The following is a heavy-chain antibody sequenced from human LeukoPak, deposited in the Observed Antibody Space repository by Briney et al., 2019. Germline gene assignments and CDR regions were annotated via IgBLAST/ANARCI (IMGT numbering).Heavy chain of an antibody. CDR2: ISGSGGST. CDR1: GFTFSSYA. CDR3: ASPGRKWVRNSSWPDY. D-gene: IGHD6-13*01. J-gene: IGHJ4*02. Sequence: GGSLRLSCAASGFTFSSYAMSWVRQAPGKGLEWVSAISGSGGSTYYADSVKGRFTISRDNSKNTLYLQMNSLRAEDTAVYYCASPGRKWVRNSSWPDYWGQGTLVTVSS. V-gene: IGHV3-23*01.